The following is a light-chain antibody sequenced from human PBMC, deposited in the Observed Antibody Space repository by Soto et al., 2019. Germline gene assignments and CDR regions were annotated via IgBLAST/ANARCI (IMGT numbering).Light chain of an antibody. J-gene: IGKJ1*01. V-gene: IGKV1-5*01. CDR1: QSISSW. CDR2: DAS. Sequence: DIQMTQSPSTLSASVGDRVTITCRASQSISSWLAWYQQEPGKAPKLLIYDASSLESGVPSRFSGSGSGTXXXXXXXXXXPXXXATYXCQQYNSYSXPFGQGTKV. CDR3: QQYNSYSXP.